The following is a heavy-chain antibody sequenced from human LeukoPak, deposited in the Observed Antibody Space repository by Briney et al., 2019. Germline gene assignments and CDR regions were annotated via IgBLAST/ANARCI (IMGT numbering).Heavy chain of an antibody. CDR3: AASFDF. CDR2: MKEDGREI. CDR1: GLTFSNYW. J-gene: IGHJ4*02. Sequence: GRSLRLSSVVSGLTFSNYWMTWIRQAPGKGLEWVANMKEDGREIYYADSVKGRFTISRDKTKSSLYLQMDGLRAEDAAVYYCAASFDFWGQGTLVSVSS. V-gene: IGHV3-7*01.